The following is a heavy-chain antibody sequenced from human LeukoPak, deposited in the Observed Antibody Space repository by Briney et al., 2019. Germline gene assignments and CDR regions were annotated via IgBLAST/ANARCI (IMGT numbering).Heavy chain of an antibody. J-gene: IGHJ4*02. CDR3: ARALGYYDILTPIPDY. CDR1: GFTFSSYA. D-gene: IGHD3-9*01. CDR2: ISYDGSNK. V-gene: IGHV3-30*04. Sequence: GGSLRLSCAASGFTFSSYAMHWVRQAPGKGLEWVAVISYDGSNKYYADSVKGRFTISRDNSKNTLYLQMNSLRAEDTAVYYCARALGYYDILTPIPDYWGQGTLVTVSS.